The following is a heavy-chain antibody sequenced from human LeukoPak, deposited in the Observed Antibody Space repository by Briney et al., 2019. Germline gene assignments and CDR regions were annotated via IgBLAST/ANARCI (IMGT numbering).Heavy chain of an antibody. CDR3: ERSLPLYTAIVPDY. V-gene: IGHV3-74*01. CDR1: GVTFSSYW. J-gene: IGHJ4*02. CDR2: INSDGSST. D-gene: IGHD5-18*01. Sequence: GGSLRLSCAASGVTFSSYWMHWVRQAPGKGLVWVSRINSDGSSTSYADSVKGRFTISRDNAKNTLYLQMNIMRAEDTAVYYVERSLPLYTAIVPDYWGQGTLVTVSS.